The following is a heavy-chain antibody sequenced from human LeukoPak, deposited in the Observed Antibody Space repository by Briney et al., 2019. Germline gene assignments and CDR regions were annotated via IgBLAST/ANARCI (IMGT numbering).Heavy chain of an antibody. CDR1: GGSISSSSYY. V-gene: IGHV4-39*07. D-gene: IGHD3-9*01. CDR2: IYYSGSS. Sequence: SETLSLTCTVSGGSISSSSYYWGWIRQPPGKGLEWIGSIYYSGSSYYNPSLKSRVTISVDTSKNQFSLKLSSVTAADTAVYYCARDGPQTYYDILPGYPSFDYWGQGTLVTVSS. J-gene: IGHJ4*02. CDR3: ARDGPQTYYDILPGYPSFDY.